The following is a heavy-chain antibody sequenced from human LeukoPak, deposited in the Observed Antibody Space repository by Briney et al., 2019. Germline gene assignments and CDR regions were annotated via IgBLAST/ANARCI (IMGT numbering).Heavy chain of an antibody. CDR1: GGSFSGYY. Sequence: IPSETLSLTCAVYGGSFSGYYWSWLRQPPGKGLEWIGEINHSGSTNYNPSLKSRVTISVDTSKNQFSLKLSSVTAADTAVYYCARGLSPMWLEGGSWFDPWGQGTLVTVSS. CDR3: ARGLSPMWLEGGSWFDP. V-gene: IGHV4-34*01. D-gene: IGHD3-16*01. CDR2: INHSGST. J-gene: IGHJ5*02.